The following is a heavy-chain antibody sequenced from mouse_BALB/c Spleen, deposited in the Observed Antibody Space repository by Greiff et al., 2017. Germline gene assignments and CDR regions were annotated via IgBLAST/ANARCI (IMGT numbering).Heavy chain of an antibody. V-gene: IGHV7-3*02. Sequence: EVKVVESGGGLVQPGGSLRLSCATSGFTFTDYYMSWVRQPPGKALEWLGFIRNKANGYTTEYSASVKGRFTISRDNSQSILYLQMNTLRAEDSATYYCARVPTTAYFDYWGQGTTLTVSS. J-gene: IGHJ2*01. D-gene: IGHD1-2*01. CDR3: ARVPTTAYFDY. CDR1: GFTFTDYY. CDR2: IRNKANGYTT.